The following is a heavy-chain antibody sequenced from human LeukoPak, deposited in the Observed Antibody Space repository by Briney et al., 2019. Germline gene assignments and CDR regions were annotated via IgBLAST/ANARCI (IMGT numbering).Heavy chain of an antibody. V-gene: IGHV1-46*01. CDR3: ARMDMDIAMVTNYLDH. CDR2: IHPSGSST. D-gene: IGHD5-18*01. Sequence: ASVKISCKASGYTFTSHYMHWVRQAPGQGLEWMGVIHPSGSSTNYAQKFQGRVTMTKDTSTSTVYIELNSLRSEDTAVYYCARMDMDIAMVTNYLDHWGQGALVTVSS. CDR1: GYTFTSHY. J-gene: IGHJ4*02.